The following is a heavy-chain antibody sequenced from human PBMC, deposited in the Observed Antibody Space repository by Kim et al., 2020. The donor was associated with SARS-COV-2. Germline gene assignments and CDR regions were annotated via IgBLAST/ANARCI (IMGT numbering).Heavy chain of an antibody. V-gene: IGHV4-59*02. J-gene: IGHJ6*02. CDR1: GGSVTDSF. Sequence: SETLSLTCAVSGGSVTDSFWSWIRQPPGKGLEWIGYISYREGTNYNPYLKSRVTMSLDTSKNQISLNLASVTAADTAVYYCARDLYLTTTATSDSYYYSGMDVWGRGTTVTVSS. CDR3: ARDLYLTTTATSDSYYYSGMDV. D-gene: IGHD2-21*02. CDR2: ISYREGT.